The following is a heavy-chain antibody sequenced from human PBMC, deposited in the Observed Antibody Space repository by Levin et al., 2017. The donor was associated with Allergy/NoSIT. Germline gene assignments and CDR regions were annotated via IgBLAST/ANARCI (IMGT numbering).Heavy chain of an antibody. D-gene: IGHD3-9*01. CDR1: DGSISSGGFS. CDR3: ARGYDILTGYYPFDY. V-gene: IGHV4-31*03. CDR2: IYYSGST. Sequence: SETLSLTCTVSDGSISSGGFSWSWIRQHPGKGLEWIGYIYYSGSTYYNPSLKSRVTLSVDTSKYQFSLKLSSVTAADTAVYYCARGYDILTGYYPFDYWGQGTLVTVSS. J-gene: IGHJ4*02.